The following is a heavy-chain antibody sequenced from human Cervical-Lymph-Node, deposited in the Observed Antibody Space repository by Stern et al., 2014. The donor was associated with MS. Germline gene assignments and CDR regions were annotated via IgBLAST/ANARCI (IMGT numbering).Heavy chain of an antibody. D-gene: IGHD3-3*01. J-gene: IGHJ4*02. CDR3: ARRGVTTRFDY. V-gene: IGHV5-51*01. Sequence: VQLVQSGAEVRKPGESLTISCLASGYSFYSYWIGWVRPMPGKGLEWMGVIYPGDSDIRYSPSFQGQVPISADKSINTAYLQWSSLKASDTAMYYCARRGVTTRFDYWGQGTLVTVSS. CDR1: GYSFYSYW. CDR2: IYPGDSDI.